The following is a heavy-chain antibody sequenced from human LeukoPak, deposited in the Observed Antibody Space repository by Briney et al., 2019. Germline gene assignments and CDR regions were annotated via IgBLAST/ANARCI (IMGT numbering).Heavy chain of an antibody. V-gene: IGHV3-66*04. D-gene: IGHD4-11*01. J-gene: IGHJ6*02. CDR1: GFTVSSNY. CDR3: ARRNGSRQHYYYYGMDV. CDR2: IYSGGST. Sequence: GGSLRLSCAASGFTVSSNYMSWVRQAPGKGLEWVSVIYSGGSTYYADSVKGRFTISRDNSKNTLYLQMNSLRAEDTAVYYCARRNGSRQHYYYYGMDVWGQGTTVTVSS.